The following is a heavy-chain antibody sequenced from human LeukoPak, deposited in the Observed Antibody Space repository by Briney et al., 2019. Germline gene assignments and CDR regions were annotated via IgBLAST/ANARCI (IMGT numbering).Heavy chain of an antibody. CDR1: GFTFSSYA. CDR2: ISGSGGST. CDR3: AKGVLDIVVVPAAPLDY. D-gene: IGHD2-2*01. Sequence: GGSLRLSCAASGFTFSSYAMSWVRQAPGKGLEWVSAISGSGGSTYYADSVKGRFTISRDNSKNTLYLQMNSLRAEDTAVYYYAKGVLDIVVVPAAPLDYWGQGTLVTVSS. V-gene: IGHV3-23*01. J-gene: IGHJ4*02.